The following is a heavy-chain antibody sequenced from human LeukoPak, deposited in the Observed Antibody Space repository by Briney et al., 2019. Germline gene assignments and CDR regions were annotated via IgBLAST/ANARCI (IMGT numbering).Heavy chain of an antibody. J-gene: IGHJ4*02. D-gene: IGHD4-23*01. CDR1: GFTFSSYW. CDR2: INRDGSTT. CDR3: AREDTEEHDYGGNGTDY. V-gene: IGHV3-74*01. Sequence: GGSLRLSCAASGFTFSSYWMHWVRQAPGKGLVWVSHINRDGSTTNYADPVKGRFTISRDNAKNTLYLQMNGLRAEDTAVYYCAREDTEEHDYGGNGTDYWGQGTLVTVSS.